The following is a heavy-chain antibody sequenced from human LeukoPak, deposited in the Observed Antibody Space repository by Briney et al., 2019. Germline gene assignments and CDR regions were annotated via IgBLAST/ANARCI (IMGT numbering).Heavy chain of an antibody. V-gene: IGHV3-13*01. Sequence: PGGSLRLSCAASGFTFSTYDMHWVRQVPGKGLEWVSGIGTAGDTYYADSIKGRFTFSRENAKNSLFLQMNGLRVGDTAVYYCARGSYCSGGVRSPVGAFDIWGQGTVVTVSS. J-gene: IGHJ3*02. CDR3: ARGSYCSGGVRSPVGAFDI. CDR2: IGTAGDT. CDR1: GFTFSTYD. D-gene: IGHD1-26*01.